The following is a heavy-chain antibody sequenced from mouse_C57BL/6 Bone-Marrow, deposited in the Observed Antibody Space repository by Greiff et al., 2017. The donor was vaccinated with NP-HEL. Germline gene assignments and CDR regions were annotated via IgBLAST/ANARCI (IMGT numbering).Heavy chain of an antibody. J-gene: IGHJ4*01. CDR2: ISSGSSTI. CDR1: GFTFSDYG. V-gene: IGHV5-17*01. Sequence: EVQVVEPGGGLVKPGGSLKLSCAASGFTFSDYGMHWVRQAPEKGLEWVAYISSGSSTIYYADTVKGRFTISRDNAKNTLFLQMTSLRSEDTAMYYCARGKGYYYDYLYAMDYWGQGTSVTVSS. D-gene: IGHD2-4*01. CDR3: ARGKGYYYDYLYAMDY.